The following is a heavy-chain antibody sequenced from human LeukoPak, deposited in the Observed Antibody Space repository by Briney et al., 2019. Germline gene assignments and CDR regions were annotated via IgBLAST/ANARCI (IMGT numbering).Heavy chain of an antibody. CDR3: ARDKQVGATYFDY. J-gene: IGHJ4*02. V-gene: IGHV3-7*01. Sequence: PGGSLRLSCAASGFRFNTYWMSWVRRAPGKGPEWVANINQDGDDKNYLGSVRGRFTITRDNAENSLHLQMNSLRVEDTAAYYCARDKQVGATYFDYWGQGSLVTVS. CDR2: INQDGDDK. CDR1: GFRFNTYW. D-gene: IGHD1-26*01.